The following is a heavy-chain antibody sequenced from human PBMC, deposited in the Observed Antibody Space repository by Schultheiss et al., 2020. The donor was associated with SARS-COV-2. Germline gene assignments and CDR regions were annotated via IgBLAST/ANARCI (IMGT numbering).Heavy chain of an antibody. CDR3: ARGGYSGYYGMDV. D-gene: IGHD5-12*01. CDR1: GGSISSSSYY. CDR2: IYYSGST. V-gene: IGHV4-61*05. Sequence: SETLSLTCTVSGGSISSSSYYWGWIRQPPGKGLEWIGYIYYSGSTNYNPSLKSRVTISVDTSKNQFSLKLSSVTAADTAVYYCARGGYSGYYGMDVWGQGTTVTVSS. J-gene: IGHJ6*02.